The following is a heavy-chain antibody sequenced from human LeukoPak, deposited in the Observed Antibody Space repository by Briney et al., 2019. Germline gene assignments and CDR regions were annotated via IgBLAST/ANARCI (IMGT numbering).Heavy chain of an antibody. V-gene: IGHV3-48*04. CDR1: GFTFSSYS. CDR2: ISSSSSTI. D-gene: IGHD5-12*01. CDR3: ARDRGRGYSGYDKDY. J-gene: IGHJ4*02. Sequence: GGSLRLSCAASGFTFSSYSMNWVRQAPGKGLEWVSYISSSSSTIYYADSVKGRITISRDNAKNSLYLQMNSLRAEDTAVYYCARDRGRGYSGYDKDYWGQGTLVTVSS.